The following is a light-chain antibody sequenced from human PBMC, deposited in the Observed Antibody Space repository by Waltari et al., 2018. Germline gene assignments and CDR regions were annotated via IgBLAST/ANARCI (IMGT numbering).Light chain of an antibody. J-gene: IGLJ1*01. CDR2: EVS. Sequence: SAWTQPASVSASPGQSITIPCSGTASDVGDHDFVSWYQQHPGKAPHLIIYEVSNRPSGISNRFSASKAGNTASLTISGLQAEDEADYYCSSYTTSSAPGVFGTGTRVTVL. CDR1: ASDVGDHDF. V-gene: IGLV2-14*01. CDR3: SSYTTSSAPGV.